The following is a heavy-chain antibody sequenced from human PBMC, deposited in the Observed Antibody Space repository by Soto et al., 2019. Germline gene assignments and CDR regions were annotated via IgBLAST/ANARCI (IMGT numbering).Heavy chain of an antibody. CDR1: GFGFSHYT. J-gene: IGHJ4*02. Sequence: GSLRLSCAASGFGFSHYTINCRRHSAGKGLEWVEVMSYDGTNEYYADSVKGRFTISRDNSKSTVYLQMNSLTPEDTALYYCARKWGTYSSASLDYWGLGTLVTVSS. D-gene: IGHD6-19*01. CDR3: ARKWGTYSSASLDY. V-gene: IGHV3-30*04. CDR2: MSYDGTNE.